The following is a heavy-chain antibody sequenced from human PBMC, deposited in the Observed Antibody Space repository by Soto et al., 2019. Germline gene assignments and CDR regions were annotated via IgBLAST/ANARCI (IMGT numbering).Heavy chain of an antibody. CDR1: GFIFKDYA. CDR2: MSESGDII. Sequence: PGGSLRLSCRGSGFIFKDYAMTWVRQGPGKGLEWVSTMSESGDIISYRDSVKGRFTMSRDMSNSTLYLEMNGLRAEDTAIYYCAKKLYSGTYYDLESWGPGTLVTVSS. D-gene: IGHD1-26*01. V-gene: IGHV3-23*01. J-gene: IGHJ1*01. CDR3: AKKLYSGTYYDLES.